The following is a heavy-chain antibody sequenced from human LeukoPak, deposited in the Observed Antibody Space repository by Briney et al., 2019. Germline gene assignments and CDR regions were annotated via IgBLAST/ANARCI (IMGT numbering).Heavy chain of an antibody. CDR1: GGSISSYY. CDR2: IYTSGST. Sequence: SETLSLTCTVSGGSISSYYWSWIRQPAGKGLEWIGRIYTSGSTNYNPSLKSRVTMSVDTSKNQFSLKLSSVTAADTAVYYCARAMVTIFGVAQHPYNMDVWGKGTTVTVSS. CDR3: ARAMVTIFGVAQHPYNMDV. J-gene: IGHJ6*03. D-gene: IGHD3-3*01. V-gene: IGHV4-4*07.